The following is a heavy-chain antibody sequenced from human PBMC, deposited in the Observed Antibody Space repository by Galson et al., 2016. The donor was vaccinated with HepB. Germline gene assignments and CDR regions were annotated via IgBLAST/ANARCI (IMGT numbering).Heavy chain of an antibody. D-gene: IGHD1-1*01. CDR2: IYPNGNT. CDR3: AREMGGVGAGILDY. CDR1: GGSINGGDYY. Sequence: LSLTCTVSGGSINGGDYYWNWIRQPPGKGLEWIGFIYPNGNTHYNSSLRSHPTMSLDTSKSQFSLRLSSVTAADTAVYYCAREMGGVGAGILDYWGQGILVTVSS. J-gene: IGHJ4*02. V-gene: IGHV4-30-4*01.